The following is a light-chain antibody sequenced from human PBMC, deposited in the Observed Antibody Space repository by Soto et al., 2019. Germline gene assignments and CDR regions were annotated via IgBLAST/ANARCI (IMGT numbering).Light chain of an antibody. CDR2: DVN. V-gene: IGLV2-14*03. J-gene: IGLJ1*01. Sequence: QSVLTQPASVSGSPGQSITFSCTGTSSDVGSYDYVSWHRQHPGKAPKLIIYDVNNRPSGVPSRFSGSKSGNTASLIISGLQTEDEADYYCCAYSTSGTHVFGTGTKVTVL. CDR3: CAYSTSGTHV. CDR1: SSDVGSYDY.